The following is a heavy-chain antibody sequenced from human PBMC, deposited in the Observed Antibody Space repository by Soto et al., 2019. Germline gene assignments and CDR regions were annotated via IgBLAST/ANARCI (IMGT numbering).Heavy chain of an antibody. Sequence: SETLSLTCTVSGGSFSSSSYYWGWIRQPPGTGLEWIGNIYYSGNTYSNTSLRSRVTISIDTSKNQFSLKLSSVTAADTAVYYCARHFYGSGTGVDYYYYYMDVWGKGTTVTVSS. D-gene: IGHD3-10*01. CDR2: IYYSGNT. CDR1: GGSFSSSSYY. CDR3: ARHFYGSGTGVDYYYYYMDV. J-gene: IGHJ6*03. V-gene: IGHV4-39*01.